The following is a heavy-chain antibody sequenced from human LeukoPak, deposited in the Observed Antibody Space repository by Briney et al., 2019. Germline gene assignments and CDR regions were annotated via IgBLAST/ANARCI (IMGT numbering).Heavy chain of an antibody. CDR2: ISSSSSYI. Sequence: GGSLRLFCAASGFTFSSYSMNWVRQAPGKGLEWVSSISSSSSYIYYADSVKGRFTISRDNAKNSLYLQMNSLRVEDTAVYYCARDRAYYYMDVWGKGTTVTVSS. CDR3: ARDRAYYYMDV. V-gene: IGHV3-21*01. J-gene: IGHJ6*03. CDR1: GFTFSSYS.